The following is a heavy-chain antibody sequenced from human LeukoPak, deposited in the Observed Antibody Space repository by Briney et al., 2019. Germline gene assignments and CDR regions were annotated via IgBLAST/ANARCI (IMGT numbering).Heavy chain of an antibody. V-gene: IGHV1-69*13. CDR1: GGTFSSYA. D-gene: IGHD2-15*01. Sequence: SVKVSCKTSGGTFSSYAISWVRQAPGHGLEWMGGIIPIFGTANYAQKFQGRVTITADESTSTAYMELSSLRSEDTAVYCCARSEELGYCSGGSCYSADYWGQGTLVTVSS. J-gene: IGHJ4*02. CDR2: IIPIFGTA. CDR3: ARSEELGYCSGGSCYSADY.